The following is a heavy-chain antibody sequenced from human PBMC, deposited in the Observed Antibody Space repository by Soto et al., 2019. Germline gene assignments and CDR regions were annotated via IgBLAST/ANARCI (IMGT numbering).Heavy chain of an antibody. CDR2: ISSSGSTI. D-gene: IGHD6-19*01. V-gene: IGHV3-48*03. CDR1: GFTFSSYE. Sequence: VGSLRLSCAASGFTFSSYEMNWVRQAPGKGLEWVSYISSSGSTIYYADSVKGRFTISRDNAKNSLYLQMNSLRAEDTAVYYCAGDRPIAVAPGYYGMELWGQRTTVSLSS. J-gene: IGHJ6*01. CDR3: AGDRPIAVAPGYYGMEL.